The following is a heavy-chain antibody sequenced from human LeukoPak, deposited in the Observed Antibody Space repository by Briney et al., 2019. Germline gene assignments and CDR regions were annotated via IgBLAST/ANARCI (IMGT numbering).Heavy chain of an antibody. CDR2: IYSGGST. CDR1: GFTVSSNY. V-gene: IGHV3-66*02. D-gene: IGHD3-22*01. CDR3: ARDLNYYDSSGYRRVYFQH. Sequence: PGGSLRLSCAASGFTVSSNYMSWVRQAPGKGLEWVSVIYSGGSTYYADSVKGRFTISRDNSKNTLYLQMNSLRAEDTAVYYCARDLNYYDSSGYRRVYFQHWGQGTLVTVSS. J-gene: IGHJ1*01.